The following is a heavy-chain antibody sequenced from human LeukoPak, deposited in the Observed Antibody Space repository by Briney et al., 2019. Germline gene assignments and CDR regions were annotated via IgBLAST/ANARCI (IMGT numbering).Heavy chain of an antibody. CDR3: ARSGTLWNYPLFDY. V-gene: IGHV3-11*01. J-gene: IGHJ4*02. CDR2: ISSSGSTI. Sequence: PGGSLRLSYAASGFTFSDYYMSWIRQAPGKGLEWVSYISSSGSTIYYADSVKGRFTISRDNAKNSLYLQMNSLRAEDTAVYYCARSGTLWNYPLFDYWGQGTLVTVSS. D-gene: IGHD1-7*01. CDR1: GFTFSDYY.